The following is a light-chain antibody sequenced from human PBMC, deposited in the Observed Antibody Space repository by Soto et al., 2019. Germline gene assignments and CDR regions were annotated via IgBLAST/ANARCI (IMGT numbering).Light chain of an antibody. V-gene: IGKV3-15*01. CDR3: QQYKNWRLST. CDR1: QGVSGN. Sequence: EILMTQSPATLSVSPGERVTLSCRASQGVSGNLAWYQKKPGQAPRLIVYDASTRASGLPARFSGSGSGTEFTLTISSLQSEDFAVYYCQQYKNWRLSTFGQGTKVEIK. J-gene: IGKJ1*01. CDR2: DAS.